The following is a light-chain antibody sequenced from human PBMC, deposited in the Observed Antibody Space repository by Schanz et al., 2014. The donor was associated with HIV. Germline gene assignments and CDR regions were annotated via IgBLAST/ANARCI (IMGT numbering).Light chain of an antibody. CDR2: GAS. Sequence: EIVLTQSPGTLSLSPGERATLSCRASQSVSNSYLAWYQQKPGQAPRLLIYGASSRATGIPDRFSGSGSGSDFTLTISTLEPEDFAVYYCQQYGSSPITFGQGTRLEMK. V-gene: IGKV3-20*01. CDR1: QSVSNSY. CDR3: QQYGSSPIT. J-gene: IGKJ5*01.